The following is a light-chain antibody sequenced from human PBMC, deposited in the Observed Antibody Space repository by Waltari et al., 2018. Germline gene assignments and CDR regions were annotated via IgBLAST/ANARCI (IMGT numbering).Light chain of an antibody. Sequence: SYELTQPPSVSVSPGQTARITCSGDAMSKQYAHWYQQKPGQAPVLIIYKDNERPSGIPERFSGSTSGTTVTLTISGVQADDEADYYCQSSDSIETWVFGGGTKLTVL. CDR1: AMSKQY. J-gene: IGLJ3*02. CDR3: QSSDSIETWV. CDR2: KDN. V-gene: IGLV3-25*03.